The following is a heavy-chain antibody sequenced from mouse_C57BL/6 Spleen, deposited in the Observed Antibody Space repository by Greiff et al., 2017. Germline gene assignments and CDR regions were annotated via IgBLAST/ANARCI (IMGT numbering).Heavy chain of an antibody. V-gene: IGHV1-80*01. D-gene: IGHD1-1*01. CDR3: ARGDYGSLDY. J-gene: IGHJ2*01. CDR2: IYPGDGDT. CDR1: GYAFSSYW. Sequence: QVQLKESGAELVKPGASVKISCKASGYAFSSYWMNWVQQRPGKGLEWIGQIYPGDGDTNYNGKFKGKATLTADKSSSTAYMQLSSLTSEDSAVYFCARGDYGSLDYWGQGTTLTVSS.